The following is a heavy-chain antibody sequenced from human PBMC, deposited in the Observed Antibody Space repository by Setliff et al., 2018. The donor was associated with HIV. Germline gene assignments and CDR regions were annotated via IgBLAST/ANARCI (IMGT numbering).Heavy chain of an antibody. CDR1: GFTFSSYV. CDR3: AKGRDGYTPPCAFDY. V-gene: IGHV3-23*01. CDR2: TSGSGGST. Sequence: GESLKISCAASGFTFSSYVMSWVRQAPGKGLEWVSGTSGSGGSTYYADSVKGRFTISRDNSKNTLYLQMNSLRAEDTAVYYCAKGRDGYTPPCAFDYWGQGTLVTVSS. J-gene: IGHJ4*02. D-gene: IGHD5-12*01.